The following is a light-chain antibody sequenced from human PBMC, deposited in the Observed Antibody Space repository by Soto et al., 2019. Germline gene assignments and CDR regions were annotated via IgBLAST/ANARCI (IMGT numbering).Light chain of an antibody. V-gene: IGKV1-39*01. CDR2: AAS. CDR3: QQSYSTPLT. J-gene: IGKJ4*01. Sequence: DIQMTQSPSSLSASVGDRVTITCRASQSISNALSWYQQKPGKAPKLLIYAASSLQSGVPSRFSGSGSGTDFTLTISSLHPEDFATYSCQQSYSTPLTFGRGTKVEIK. CDR1: QSISNA.